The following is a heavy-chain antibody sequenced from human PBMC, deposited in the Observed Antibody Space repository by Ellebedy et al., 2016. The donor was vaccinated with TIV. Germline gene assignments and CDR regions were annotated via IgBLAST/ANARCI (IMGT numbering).Heavy chain of an antibody. V-gene: IGHV5-51*01. J-gene: IGHJ4*02. CDR2: IYPGDSDT. CDR1: GYSFTSYW. Sequence: GESLKISCKGSGYSFTSYWMGWGRQMPGKGLEWMGIIYPGDSDTRYSPSFQGQVTISADKSISTAYLQWSSLKASDTAMYYCARHRGCSSGSCYSDYWGQGTLVTVSS. CDR3: ARHRGCSSGSCYSDY. D-gene: IGHD2-15*01.